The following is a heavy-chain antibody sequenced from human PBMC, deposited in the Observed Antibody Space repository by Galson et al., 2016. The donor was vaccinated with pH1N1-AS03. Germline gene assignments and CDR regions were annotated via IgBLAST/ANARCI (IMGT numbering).Heavy chain of an antibody. Sequence: SVKVSCQASGYIFTGFYVHWVRQAPGQGLEWMGWINTDSGVTNYAQEVEAWVTMPRDKSVSTAYMELSGLKSDDTAVYYCARDPRGPCTTATCPTTYYFGMDVWGQGTTVIVSS. V-gene: IGHV1-2*04. CDR3: ARDPRGPCTTATCPTTYYFGMDV. J-gene: IGHJ6*02. CDR2: INTDSGVT. D-gene: IGHD2-2*01. CDR1: GYIFTGFY.